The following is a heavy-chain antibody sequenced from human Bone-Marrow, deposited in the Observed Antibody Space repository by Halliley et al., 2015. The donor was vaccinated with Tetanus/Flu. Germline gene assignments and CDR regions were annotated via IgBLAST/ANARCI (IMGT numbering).Heavy chain of an antibody. J-gene: IGHJ2*01. CDR3: AKAPVGYCNNGVCHFDL. Sequence: ISVDGDYKNYADSVKGRFTISRDNSETTLYLQMNNLRVEDTAVYYCAKAPVGYCNNGVCHFDLWGRGTLVSVSS. V-gene: IGHV3-30*18. CDR2: ISVDGDYK. D-gene: IGHD2-8*01.